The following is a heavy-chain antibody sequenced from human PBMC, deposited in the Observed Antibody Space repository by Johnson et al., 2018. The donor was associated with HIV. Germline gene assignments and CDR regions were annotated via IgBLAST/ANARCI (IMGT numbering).Heavy chain of an antibody. J-gene: IGHJ3*02. V-gene: IGHV3-23*04. CDR1: GFTFSSYA. D-gene: IGHD3-10*01. CDR3: ARSPPSYGSGSYLGLDAFDI. Sequence: VQLVESGGGVVQPGRSLRLSCAASGFTFSSYAMSWVRQAPGKGLEWVSAISGSGGSTYYADSVKGRFTISRDNSKNTVYLQMNSLRAEDTAVYYCARSPPSYGSGSYLGLDAFDIWGKGTMVTVSS. CDR2: ISGSGGST.